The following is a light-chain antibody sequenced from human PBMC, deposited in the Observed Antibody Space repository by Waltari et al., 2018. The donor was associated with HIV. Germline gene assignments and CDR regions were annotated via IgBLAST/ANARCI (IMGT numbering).Light chain of an antibody. CDR2: AAS. CDR1: QSITDH. J-gene: IGKJ1*01. Sequence: EIVMTHSPGTLSLSLGATSTLSCRASQSITDHLAWDQQRPGQPPRLLIYAASSRASGIPARFSGSGSGTEFTLTISTLQSEDFAVYYCQQYITWPRTFGQGTKVDIK. CDR3: QQYITWPRT. V-gene: IGKV3D-15*01.